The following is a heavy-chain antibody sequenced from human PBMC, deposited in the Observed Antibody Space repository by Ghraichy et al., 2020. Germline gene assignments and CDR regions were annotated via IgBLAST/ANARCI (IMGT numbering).Heavy chain of an antibody. D-gene: IGHD3-3*01. CDR3: ARDHGTDYDFWSGYQKVPRSYYDYGMDV. J-gene: IGHJ6*02. CDR1: GYTFTGYY. V-gene: IGHV1-2*04. CDR2: INPNSGGT. Sequence: ASVQVSFKASGYTFTGYYMHWVRQAPGQGLEWMGWINPNSGGTNYAQKFQGWVTMTRDTSISTAYMELSRLRSDDTAVYYCARDHGTDYDFWSGYQKVPRSYYDYGMDVWGQGTTVTVSS.